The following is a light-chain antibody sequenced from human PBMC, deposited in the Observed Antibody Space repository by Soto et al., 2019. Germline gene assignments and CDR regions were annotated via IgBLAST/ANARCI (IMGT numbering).Light chain of an antibody. CDR2: AAS. J-gene: IGKJ4*01. Sequence: EIVLTQSPGTLSLSPGERATLSFRASQSIRSNSLAWYQQRPGQAPRLLIYAASSRATGIPDRFSGSGSGTDFTLTISRLEPEDSAVYYCQQYTSPLTFGGGTKVDIK. CDR3: QQYTSPLT. CDR1: QSIRSNS. V-gene: IGKV3-20*01.